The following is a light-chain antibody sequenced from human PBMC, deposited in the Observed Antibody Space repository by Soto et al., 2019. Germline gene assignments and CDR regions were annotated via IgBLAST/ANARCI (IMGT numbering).Light chain of an antibody. J-gene: IGKJ5*01. CDR1: QNIDNY. CDR2: DAS. Sequence: DIQMTQSTSSLSASVGDSVTITCQASQNIDNYLNWYQQKLGEAPKLLIYDASNLETGVPSRFSGSGSGTDFTFTISSLQPEDIATYYCQQYSHLITFGQGTRPEIK. V-gene: IGKV1-33*01. CDR3: QQYSHLIT.